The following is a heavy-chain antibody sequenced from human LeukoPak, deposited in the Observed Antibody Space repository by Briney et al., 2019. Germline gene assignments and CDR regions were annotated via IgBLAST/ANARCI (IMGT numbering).Heavy chain of an antibody. V-gene: IGHV1-18*01. CDR3: ARVPYYYDSSGYYYIDY. D-gene: IGHD3-22*01. CDR1: GYTFTSYG. J-gene: IGHJ4*02. Sequence: VASVKVSCKASGYTFTSYGISWVRQAPGQGLEWMGWISAYNGNTNYAQKLQGRVTMTTDTSTSTAYMELRSLRSDDTAVYYCARVPYYYDSSGYYYIDYWGQGTLVTVSS. CDR2: ISAYNGNT.